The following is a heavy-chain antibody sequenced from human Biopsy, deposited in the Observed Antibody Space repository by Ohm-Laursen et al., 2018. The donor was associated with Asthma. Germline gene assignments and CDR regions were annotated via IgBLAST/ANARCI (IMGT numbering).Heavy chain of an antibody. CDR2: ITGPGGFT. D-gene: IGHD4-23*01. J-gene: IGHJ3*02. V-gene: IGHV3-23*01. Sequence: SLRLSCAASGFTFSNYAMSWVRQAPGKGLEWVSGITGPGGFTYYADSVKGRFTISRDKSENTLYLQMNSLRAEDTAVYYCAGAYGGSFFSGSLDIWGQGTMVTVSS. CDR1: GFTFSNYA. CDR3: AGAYGGSFFSGSLDI.